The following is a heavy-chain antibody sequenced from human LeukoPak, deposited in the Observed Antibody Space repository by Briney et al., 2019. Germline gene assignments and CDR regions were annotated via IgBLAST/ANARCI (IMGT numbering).Heavy chain of an antibody. J-gene: IGHJ4*02. CDR1: GFTFSSYW. CDR2: IKQDGSEK. CDR3: AKEPGYTSSWYVDY. Sequence: GGSLRLSCTASGFTFSSYWMSWVRQAPGKGLEWVANIKQDGSEKYYVDTVKGRFTISRDNSKSTLYLQMNSLRAEDTAVYYCAKEPGYTSSWYVDYWGQGTLVTVSS. D-gene: IGHD6-13*01. V-gene: IGHV3-7*03.